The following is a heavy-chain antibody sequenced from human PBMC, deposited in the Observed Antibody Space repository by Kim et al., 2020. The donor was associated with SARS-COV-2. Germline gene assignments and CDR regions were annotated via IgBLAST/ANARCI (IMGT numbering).Heavy chain of an antibody. V-gene: IGHV6-1*01. Sequence: EYAVSLKSRIVFTPDTAKNQFSLQLNSVIPEDTAVYYCARAKTALAAYDIWGQGTMVIVSS. CDR3: ARAKTALAAYDI. J-gene: IGHJ3*02.